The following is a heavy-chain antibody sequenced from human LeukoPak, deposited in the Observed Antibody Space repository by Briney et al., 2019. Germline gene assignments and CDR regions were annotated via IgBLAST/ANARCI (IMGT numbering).Heavy chain of an antibody. CDR1: GGTFNNSA. J-gene: IGHJ5*02. V-gene: IGHV1-69*05. CDR3: ARDVHGDYGSGWFDP. D-gene: IGHD4-17*01. Sequence: SVKVSCKTSGGTFNNSAISWVRQAPGQGLEWLGGIMPLFGTAGYAQKFQGRVTITKDESTRTVYLELTSLTSDDTAVYYCARDVHGDYGSGWFDPWGQGTLVCVSS. CDR2: IMPLFGTA.